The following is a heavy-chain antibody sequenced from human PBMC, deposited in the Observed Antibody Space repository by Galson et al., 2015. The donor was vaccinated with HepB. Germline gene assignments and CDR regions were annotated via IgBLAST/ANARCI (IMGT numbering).Heavy chain of an antibody. CDR1: GFTVSSKY. V-gene: IGHV3-53*04. Sequence: SLRLSCAASGFTVSSKYMSWVRQAPGKGLEWVSVIYSGDSTYSADSVKGRFSISRHNSKNTLYLQMNSLRSEDTAVYYCARGLGSDWYASGYYYGMDVWGQGTTVTVSS. CDR2: IYSGDST. D-gene: IGHD6-19*01. CDR3: ARGLGSDWYASGYYYGMDV. J-gene: IGHJ6*02.